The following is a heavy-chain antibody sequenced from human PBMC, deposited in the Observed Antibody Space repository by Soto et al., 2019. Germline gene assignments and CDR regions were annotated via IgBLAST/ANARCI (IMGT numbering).Heavy chain of an antibody. CDR1: GLRFNIYW. Sequence: EVQLVESGGGLVQPGGSLRLSCAASGLRFNIYWMHWVRQVPGKGLVWLARINSDGSHTIYVDSVKGRFTISRDNAKNTVFLQMDSLRDEDTGVYYCAGGMAGLDVWGQGTTVTVSS. CDR2: INSDGSHT. CDR3: AGGMAGLDV. V-gene: IGHV3-74*01. J-gene: IGHJ6*02.